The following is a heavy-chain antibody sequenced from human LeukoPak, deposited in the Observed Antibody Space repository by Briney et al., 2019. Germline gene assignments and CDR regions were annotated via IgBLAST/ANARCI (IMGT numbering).Heavy chain of an antibody. Sequence: PSETLSLTCAVYGGSFSGYYWSWIRQPPGKGLEWIGEINHSGSTNYNPSLKSRVTISVDTSKNQFSLKLSSVTAADTAVYYCASADYGGAPGYWGQGTLVTVSS. J-gene: IGHJ4*02. D-gene: IGHD4-23*01. CDR3: ASADYGGAPGY. CDR1: GGSFSGYY. V-gene: IGHV4-34*01. CDR2: INHSGST.